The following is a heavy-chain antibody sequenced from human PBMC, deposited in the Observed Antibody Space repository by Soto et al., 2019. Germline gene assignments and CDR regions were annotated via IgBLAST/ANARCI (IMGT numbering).Heavy chain of an antibody. D-gene: IGHD3-22*01. J-gene: IGHJ4*02. CDR3: AGVGLYYYDSSGYYLYYFDY. V-gene: IGHV4-30-4*01. Sequence: SETLSLTCTVSGGSISSGDYYWSWIRQPPGKGLEWIGYIYYSGSTYYNPSLKSRVTISVDTSKSQFSLKLSSVTAADTAVYYCAGVGLYYYDSSGYYLYYFDYWGQGTLVTVSS. CDR2: IYYSGST. CDR1: GGSISSGDYY.